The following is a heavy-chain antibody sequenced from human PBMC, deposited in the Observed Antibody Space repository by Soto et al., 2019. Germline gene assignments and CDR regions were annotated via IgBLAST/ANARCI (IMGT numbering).Heavy chain of an antibody. CDR3: AREDSIIIPAVSDF. V-gene: IGHV3-21*01. CDR1: GFAFNNYG. CDR2: ISKSDYT. D-gene: IGHD2-2*01. J-gene: IGHJ4*02. Sequence: SLRLSCTVSGFAFNNYGINWVRQAPGKGLEWVSSISKSDYTYYSDSVTGRFTISRDNAKNSVSLQMNTLRVEDTAVYYCAREDSIIIPAVSDFWGQGTLVTVSS.